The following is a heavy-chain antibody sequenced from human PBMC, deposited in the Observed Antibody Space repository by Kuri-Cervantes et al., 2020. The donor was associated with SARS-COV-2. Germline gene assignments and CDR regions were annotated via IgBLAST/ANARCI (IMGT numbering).Heavy chain of an antibody. CDR3: AKVAKYYDFWSGPSAAYYFDY. Sequence: GGSLRLSCAASGFTFSSYEMNWVRQAPGKGLEWVSYISSSGSTIYYADSVKGRFTISRDNAKNSLYLQMNSLRAEDTAVYYCAKVAKYYDFWSGPSAAYYFDYWGQGTLVTVSS. V-gene: IGHV3-48*03. D-gene: IGHD3-3*01. CDR2: ISSSGSTI. J-gene: IGHJ4*02. CDR1: GFTFSSYE.